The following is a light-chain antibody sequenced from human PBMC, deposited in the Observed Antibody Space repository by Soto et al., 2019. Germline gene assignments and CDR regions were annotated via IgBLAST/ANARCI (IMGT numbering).Light chain of an antibody. Sequence: EIVLTQSPATLSLSPGGRATLSCRASQSVSLSLAWYQQKPGQAPRLLIYDASKRASGFPARFSGSGSGTDFTLTISSLDPEEFAVYYCQERTGWPPWTFGQGTKVDIK. CDR1: QSVSLS. J-gene: IGKJ1*01. CDR3: QERTGWPPWT. CDR2: DAS. V-gene: IGKV3-11*01.